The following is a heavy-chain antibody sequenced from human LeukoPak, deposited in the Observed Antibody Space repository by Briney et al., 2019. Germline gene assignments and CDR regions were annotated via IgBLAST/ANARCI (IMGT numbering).Heavy chain of an antibody. CDR3: ARTGLRSWYYFDY. Sequence: PSETLSLTCTVSGGSISSSSYYWGWIRQPPGKGLEWIGSIYYSGSTYYNPSLKSRVTISVDTSKNQFSLKLSSVTAADTAVYYCARTGLRSWYYFDYWGQGTLATVSS. CDR2: IYYSGST. V-gene: IGHV4-39*01. CDR1: GGSISSSSYY. J-gene: IGHJ4*02. D-gene: IGHD6-13*01.